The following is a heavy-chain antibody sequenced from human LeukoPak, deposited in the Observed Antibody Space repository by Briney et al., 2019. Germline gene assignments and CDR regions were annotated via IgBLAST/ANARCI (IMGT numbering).Heavy chain of an antibody. Sequence: GGSLRLSCAASGFTFSSYAMSWVRQAPGKGLEWVSAISGSGGSTYYADSVKGRFTISRDNAKNSLYLQMNSLRAEDTAVYYCARARGIRGAFDIWGQGTMVTVSS. CDR1: GFTFSSYA. CDR2: ISGSGGST. V-gene: IGHV3-23*01. D-gene: IGHD1-26*01. J-gene: IGHJ3*02. CDR3: ARARGIRGAFDI.